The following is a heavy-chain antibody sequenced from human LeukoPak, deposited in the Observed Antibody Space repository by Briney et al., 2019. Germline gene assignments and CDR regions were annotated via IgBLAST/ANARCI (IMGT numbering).Heavy chain of an antibody. CDR2: IFYTGST. J-gene: IGHJ4*02. V-gene: IGHV4-59*12. Sequence: SETLSLTCTVSGGSISSYYWSWIRQPPGKGLEWIGYIFYTGSTNYNPSLKSRVTISVDTSKNQFSLKLSSVTAADTAVYYCARVAARQFDYWGQGTLVTVSS. CDR3: ARVAARQFDY. CDR1: GGSISSYY. D-gene: IGHD6-6*01.